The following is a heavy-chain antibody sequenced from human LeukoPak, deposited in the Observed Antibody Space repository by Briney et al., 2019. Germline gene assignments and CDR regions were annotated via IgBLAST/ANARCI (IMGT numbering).Heavy chain of an antibody. CDR1: GFTFRDYY. Sequence: HPGGSLRLSCTASGFTFRDYYVTWIRQAPGKGLEWVGRTRNKANSYTTEYAASVKGRFTISRDDSKNSLYLQMNSLKTEDTAVYYCAREEDGSWVGATSIDYWGQGTLVTVSS. J-gene: IGHJ4*02. CDR2: TRNKANSYTT. CDR3: AREEDGSWVGATSIDY. V-gene: IGHV3-72*01. D-gene: IGHD1-26*01.